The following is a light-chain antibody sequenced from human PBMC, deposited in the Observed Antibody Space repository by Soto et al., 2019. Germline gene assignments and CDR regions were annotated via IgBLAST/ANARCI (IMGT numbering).Light chain of an antibody. J-gene: IGKJ4*01. CDR2: GAS. Sequence: IVMTQSPGTLSVSPGARATLSCRASQNIGNKVGWYQQKPGQAPRLLIYGASTRATGIPVRVSGSGSGTEFILTIARLQSEDSAVYYCQEYNYWHPITFGGGTKVEIK. CDR1: QNIGNK. V-gene: IGKV3-15*01. CDR3: QEYNYWHPIT.